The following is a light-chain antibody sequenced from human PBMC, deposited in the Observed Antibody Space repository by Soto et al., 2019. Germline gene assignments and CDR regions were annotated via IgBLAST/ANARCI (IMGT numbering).Light chain of an antibody. CDR3: QSYDSSLSVHVV. J-gene: IGLJ2*01. CDR1: SSNIGAGYD. CDR2: GNS. Sequence: QSVLTQPPSVSGAPGQRVTISCTGSSSNIGAGYDVHWYQQLPGTAPKFLIYGNSNRPSGVPDRFSGSKSGTSASLAITGLQAEDEADYYCQSYDSSLSVHVVFGGGTKLTVL. V-gene: IGLV1-40*01.